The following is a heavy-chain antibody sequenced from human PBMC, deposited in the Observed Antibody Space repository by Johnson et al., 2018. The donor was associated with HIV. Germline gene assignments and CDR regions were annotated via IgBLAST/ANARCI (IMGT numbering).Heavy chain of an antibody. D-gene: IGHD5-18*01. V-gene: IGHV3-9*01. J-gene: IGHJ3*02. CDR1: GFRFDDYA. CDR2: ISWNSANI. Sequence: VQVVESGGGLVQPGSSLRLSCAASGFRFDDYAMHWVRQAPGKGLEWVSGISWNSANIGSAGSVKGRFTISRDHTKNSLYLQMNSLRPEDTAWYYCTKDAHMVTPQRAFDIWGQGTMVTVSS. CDR3: TKDAHMVTPQRAFDI.